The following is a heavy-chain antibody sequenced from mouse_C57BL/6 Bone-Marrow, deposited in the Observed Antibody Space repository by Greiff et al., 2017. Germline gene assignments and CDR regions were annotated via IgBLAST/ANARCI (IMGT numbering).Heavy chain of an antibody. CDR3: ARWNYGYDEDY. D-gene: IGHD2-2*01. J-gene: IGHJ2*01. CDR1: GYTFTDYY. V-gene: IGHV1-76*01. Sequence: QVQLQQSGAELVRPGASVKLSCKASGYTFTDYYINWVKQRPGQGLEWIARIYPGSGNTYYNEKFKGKATLTAEKSSSTAYMQLSSLTSEDSAVYFCARWNYGYDEDYWGQGTTLTVSS. CDR2: IYPGSGNT.